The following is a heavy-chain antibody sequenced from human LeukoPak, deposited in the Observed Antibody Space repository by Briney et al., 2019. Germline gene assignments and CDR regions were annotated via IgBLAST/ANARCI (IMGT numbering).Heavy chain of an antibody. CDR1: GFTFSTYG. J-gene: IGHJ4*02. CDR2: IWYDGSQK. Sequence: PGRSLRLSCAASGFTFSTYGMHWVRQAPGKGLEWVAVIWYDGSQKYYADSVKGRFTISRDNSKNTLYLQMNSLRAEDTAVYYCAKSLHNCGGDCYPYYFDYWGQGTLVTVSS. D-gene: IGHD2-21*02. V-gene: IGHV3-33*06. CDR3: AKSLHNCGGDCYPYYFDY.